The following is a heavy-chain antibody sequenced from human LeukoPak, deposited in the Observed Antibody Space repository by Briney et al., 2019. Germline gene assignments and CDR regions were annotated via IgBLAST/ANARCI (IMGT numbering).Heavy chain of an antibody. CDR3: ARDGAVAGEFDY. V-gene: IGHV1-69*04. J-gene: IGHJ4*02. Sequence: SVKVSCKASGGTFSSYAISWVRQAPGQGLEWMGRIIPIFGIANYAQKFQGRVTITADKSTSTAYMELRSLRYDDTAVYYCARDGAVAGEFDYWGQGTLVTVSS. D-gene: IGHD6-19*01. CDR1: GGTFSSYA. CDR2: IIPIFGIA.